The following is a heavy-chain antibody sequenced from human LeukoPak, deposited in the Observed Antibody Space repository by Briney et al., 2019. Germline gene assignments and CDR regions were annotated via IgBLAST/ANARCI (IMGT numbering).Heavy chain of an antibody. CDR3: ARRRKVVRAGFDY. V-gene: IGHV4-34*01. J-gene: IGHJ4*02. CDR2: INHSGTT. Sequence: SETLSLTCAGYGGSFSSYFWTWIRQTPGKGLEWIGEINHSGTTNYNPSLKSRVTMSVDTSKDQFSLKLMSVTAADTGVYYCARRRKVVRAGFDYWGQGTRVIVSS. CDR1: GGSFSSYF. D-gene: IGHD2-21*01.